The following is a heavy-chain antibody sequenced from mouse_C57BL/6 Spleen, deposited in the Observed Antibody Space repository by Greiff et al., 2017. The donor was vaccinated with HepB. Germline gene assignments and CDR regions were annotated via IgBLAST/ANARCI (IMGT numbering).Heavy chain of an antibody. Sequence: VQLQHSGAELVKPGASVKMSCKASGYTFTTYPIEWMKQNHGKSLEWIGNFHPYNDDTKYNEKFKGKATLTVEKSSSTVYLELSRLTSDDSAVYYCARGRYYGSRGYYWYFDVWGTGTTVTVSS. CDR3: ARGRYYGSRGYYWYFDV. CDR2: FHPYNDDT. V-gene: IGHV1-47*01. J-gene: IGHJ1*03. D-gene: IGHD1-1*01. CDR1: GYTFTTYP.